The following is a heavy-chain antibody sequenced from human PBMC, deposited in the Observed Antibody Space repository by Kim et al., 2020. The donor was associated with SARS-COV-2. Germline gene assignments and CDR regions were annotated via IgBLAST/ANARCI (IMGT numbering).Heavy chain of an antibody. Sequence: GGSLRLSCAASGFTFSSYSMNWVRQAPGKGLEWVSSISSSSSYIYYADSVKGRFTISRDNAKNSLYLQMNSLRAEDTAVYYCARDIPKTAADDAFDIWGQGTMVTVSS. J-gene: IGHJ3*02. CDR2: ISSSSSYI. CDR3: ARDIPKTAADDAFDI. CDR1: GFTFSSYS. V-gene: IGHV3-21*01. D-gene: IGHD6-13*01.